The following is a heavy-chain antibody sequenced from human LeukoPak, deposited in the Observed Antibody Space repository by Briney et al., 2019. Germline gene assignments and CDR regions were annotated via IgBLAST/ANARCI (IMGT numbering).Heavy chain of an antibody. CDR2: INHSGST. Sequence: SETLSLTCAVYGGSFSGYYWSWIRQPPGKGLEWIGEINHSGSTNYNPSLKSRVTISVDTSKNQFSLKLSSVTAADTAVYYCARADFYYDFWSGYYPRNWFDPWGQGTLVTVSS. CDR3: ARADFYYDFWSGYYPRNWFDP. V-gene: IGHV4-34*01. J-gene: IGHJ5*02. CDR1: GGSFSGYY. D-gene: IGHD3-3*01.